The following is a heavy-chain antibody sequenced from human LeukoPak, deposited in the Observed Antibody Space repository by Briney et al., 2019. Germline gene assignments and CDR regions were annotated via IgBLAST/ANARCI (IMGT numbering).Heavy chain of an antibody. V-gene: IGHV4-39*01. Sequence: SETLSLTCTVSGGSISSSSYYWGWIRQPPGKGLEWIGSIYYSGSTYYNPSLKSRVTISVDTSKSQFSLKLSSVTAADTAVYYCASTYYYDSSGYYEWGQGTLVTVSS. D-gene: IGHD3-22*01. CDR3: ASTYYYDSSGYYE. CDR2: IYYSGST. CDR1: GGSISSSSYY. J-gene: IGHJ4*02.